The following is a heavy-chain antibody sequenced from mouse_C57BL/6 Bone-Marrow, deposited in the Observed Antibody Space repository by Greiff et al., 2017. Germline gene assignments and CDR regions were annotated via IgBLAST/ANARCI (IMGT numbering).Heavy chain of an antibody. CDR1: GYTFTSYW. CDR2: IHPNSGST. D-gene: IGHD2-4*01. Sequence: QVQLQQPGAELVKPGASVKLSCKASGYTFTSYWMHWVKQRPGQGLEWIGMIHPNSGSTNYNEKFKSKATLTVDKSSSTAYMQLSSLTSEDSAVYYCARDYDYDGLFAYWGQGTLVTGSA. CDR3: ARDYDYDGLFAY. J-gene: IGHJ3*01. V-gene: IGHV1-64*01.